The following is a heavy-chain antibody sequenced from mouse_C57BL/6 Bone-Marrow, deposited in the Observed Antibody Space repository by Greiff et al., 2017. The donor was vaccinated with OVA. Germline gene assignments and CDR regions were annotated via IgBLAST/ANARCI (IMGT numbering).Heavy chain of an antibody. D-gene: IGHD3-2*02. CDR3: ARRGQLRLPWFAY. Sequence: QVQLQQPGAELVMPGASVKLSCKASGYTFTSYWMHWVKQRPGQGLEWIGEIDPSDSYTNYNQKFKGKSTLAVDKSSSTAYMQLSSLTSEDSAVYYCARRGQLRLPWFAYWGQGTLVTVSA. CDR2: IDPSDSYT. V-gene: IGHV1-69*01. CDR1: GYTFTSYW. J-gene: IGHJ3*01.